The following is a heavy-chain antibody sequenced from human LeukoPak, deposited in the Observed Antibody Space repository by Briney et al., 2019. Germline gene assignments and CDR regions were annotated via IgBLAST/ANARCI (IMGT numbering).Heavy chain of an antibody. D-gene: IGHD6-13*01. CDR2: IIPIFGTA. Sequence: GASVKVSCKASGGTFSSYAISWVRQAPGQGLEWMGGIIPIFGTANYAQKFQGRVTITADESTSTAYMELSSLRSDDTAVYYCARDRSSSRALDYWGQGTLVTVSS. V-gene: IGHV1-69*13. CDR1: GGTFSSYA. CDR3: ARDRSSSRALDY. J-gene: IGHJ4*02.